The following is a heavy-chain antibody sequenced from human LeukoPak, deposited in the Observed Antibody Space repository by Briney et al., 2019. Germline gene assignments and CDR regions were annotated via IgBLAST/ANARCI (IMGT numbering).Heavy chain of an antibody. CDR2: IYYSGST. J-gene: IGHJ3*02. Sequence: SETLSLTCTVSGGSISSGGYYWSWIRQHPGKGLEWIGYIYYSGSTYYNPSLKSRVTISVDTSKNQFSLKLSSVTAADTAVYYCAREGRDYYDSSGLTGAFDIWGQGTMVTVSS. CDR3: AREGRDYYDSSGLTGAFDI. D-gene: IGHD3-22*01. V-gene: IGHV4-31*03. CDR1: GGSISSGGYY.